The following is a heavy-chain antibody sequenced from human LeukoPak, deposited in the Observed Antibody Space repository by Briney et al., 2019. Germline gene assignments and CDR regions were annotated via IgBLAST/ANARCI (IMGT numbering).Heavy chain of an antibody. Sequence: GGSLRLSCAASGFTFSSYSMNWVRQAPGKGLEWVSFIINSSSTNYYADSVRGRFTISRDNAKNSLYLQMNSLRDEDTAVYYCAREQFAFDIWGQGTMVTVSS. CDR1: GFTFSSYS. V-gene: IGHV3-48*02. D-gene: IGHD4-11*01. CDR3: AREQFAFDI. CDR2: IINSSSTN. J-gene: IGHJ3*02.